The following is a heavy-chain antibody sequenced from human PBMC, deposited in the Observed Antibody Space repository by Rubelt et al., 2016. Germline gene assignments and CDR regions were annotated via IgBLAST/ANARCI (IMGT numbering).Heavy chain of an antibody. V-gene: IGHV4-39*07. Sequence: QLQLQESGPGLVKPSETLSLTCTVSGGSISSSSYYWGWIRQPPGKGLEWIGSIYYSGSTYYNPSLKSRVTISVDTSKNQFSLKLSSVTAADTAVYYCARDSGSHGSAFDIWGQGTMVTVSS. CDR2: IYYSGST. CDR3: ARDSGSHGSAFDI. J-gene: IGHJ3*02. CDR1: GGSISSSSYY. D-gene: IGHD1-26*01.